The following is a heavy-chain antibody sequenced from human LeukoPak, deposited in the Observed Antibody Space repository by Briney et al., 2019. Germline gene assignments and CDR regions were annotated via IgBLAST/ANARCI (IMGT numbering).Heavy chain of an antibody. V-gene: IGHV3-21*01. CDR1: GFTFSNYN. Sequence: PGGSLRLSCAASGFTFSNYNMNWVRLAPGKGLEWVSYISTSRSYIHYADSVKGRFTISRENAKNSLYLQMNSLRAEDTAVYYCARDSSSGYYTHWGQGILATVSS. D-gene: IGHD3-22*01. CDR2: ISTSRSYI. J-gene: IGHJ4*02. CDR3: ARDSSSGYYTH.